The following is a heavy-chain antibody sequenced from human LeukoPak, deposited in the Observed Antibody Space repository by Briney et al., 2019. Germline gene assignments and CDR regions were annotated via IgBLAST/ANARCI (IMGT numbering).Heavy chain of an antibody. J-gene: IGHJ4*02. CDR1: GVGINSHY. Sequence: SETLSLTCTVSGVGINSHYLNWIRQPPGKGLEWIGHIQGSGRTNYNPSLKSRVTMSVDTSKRQFSLNLKSLTAADTAVYYCVVSPNQDFFDYWGQGTLVTVSS. CDR2: IQGSGRT. V-gene: IGHV4-4*09. CDR3: VVSPNQDFFDY.